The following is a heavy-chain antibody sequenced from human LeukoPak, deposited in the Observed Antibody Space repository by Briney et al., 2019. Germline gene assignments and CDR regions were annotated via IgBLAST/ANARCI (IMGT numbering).Heavy chain of an antibody. D-gene: IGHD2-15*01. CDR3: ARGVVFKSSSWYDT. CDR1: GYTFTNYG. J-gene: IGHJ5*02. V-gene: IGHV1-18*01. Sequence: ASVKVSCKASGYTFTNYGISWVRQAPGQGLEWMGWVSAYNGNTNYAQKLQGRVTMTTDSSTSTAYMELRSLRSEDTAVYYCARGVVFKSSSWYDTWGQGTLVTVSS. CDR2: VSAYNGNT.